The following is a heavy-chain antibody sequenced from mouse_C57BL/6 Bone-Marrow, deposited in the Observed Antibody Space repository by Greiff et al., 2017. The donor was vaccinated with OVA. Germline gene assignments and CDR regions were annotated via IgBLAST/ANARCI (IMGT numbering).Heavy chain of an antibody. Sequence: VQLQQSGPGLVQPSQSLSITCTVSGFSLTSYGVHWVRQSPGKGLEWLGVIWSGGSTDYNAAFISRLSISKDNSKSQVFFKMNSLQADDTAIYYCARNGDYSNQFAYWGQGTLVTVSA. CDR2: IWSGGST. J-gene: IGHJ3*01. CDR3: ARNGDYSNQFAY. D-gene: IGHD2-5*01. V-gene: IGHV2-2*01. CDR1: GFSLTSYG.